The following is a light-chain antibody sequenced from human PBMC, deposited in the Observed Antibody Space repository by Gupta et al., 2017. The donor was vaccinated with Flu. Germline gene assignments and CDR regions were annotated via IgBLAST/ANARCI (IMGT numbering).Light chain of an antibody. CDR2: EDD. V-gene: IGLV6-57*01. Sequence: NFMLTQPHSVSESPGKTVTISCTRSSGSIAANYVQWYQQRPGTSPTTVIYEDDQRPSGVPDRSSGSIDKSSNSASLTISGLKTDDEADYYCQSYDAHNQVFGGGTKLTVL. CDR3: QSYDAHNQV. CDR1: SGSIAANY. J-gene: IGLJ3*02.